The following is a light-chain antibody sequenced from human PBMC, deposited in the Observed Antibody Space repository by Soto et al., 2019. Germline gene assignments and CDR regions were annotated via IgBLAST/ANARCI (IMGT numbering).Light chain of an antibody. CDR2: AAS. Sequence: AIQMTQSPSSLSASVGDRVTITCRASQGIRNALGWYQQKTGKAPKLLIYAASSLQSGVPSRFSGSGSGTDFTLTISSLQPEDFATYYCLQDYNYPRTFGQGTKVEIK. J-gene: IGKJ1*01. CDR3: LQDYNYPRT. V-gene: IGKV1-6*01. CDR1: QGIRNA.